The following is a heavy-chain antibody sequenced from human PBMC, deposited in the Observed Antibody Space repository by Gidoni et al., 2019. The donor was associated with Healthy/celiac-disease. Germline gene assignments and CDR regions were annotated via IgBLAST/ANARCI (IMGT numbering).Heavy chain of an antibody. D-gene: IGHD2-2*02. CDR1: GFSLSTSGVG. V-gene: IGHV2-5*02. CDR2: IYWDDDK. CDR3: AHSRVYCSSTSCYNGGWGELPTDAFDI. Sequence: QITLKESGPTLVKPTQTLTLTCTFSGFSLSTSGVGVGWIRQPPGKALEWLALIYWDDDKRYSTSLKTRLTITKDTSKNQVVLTMTNMDPVDTATYYCAHSRVYCSSTSCYNGGWGELPTDAFDIWGQGTMVTVSS. J-gene: IGHJ3*02.